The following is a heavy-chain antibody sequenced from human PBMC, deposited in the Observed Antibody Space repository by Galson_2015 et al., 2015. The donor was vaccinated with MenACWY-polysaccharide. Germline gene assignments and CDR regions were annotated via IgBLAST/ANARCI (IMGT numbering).Heavy chain of an antibody. V-gene: IGHV1-2*02. CDR3: ASTYSSGWYGFFDH. J-gene: IGHJ4*02. CDR2: TNPNSGGT. Sequence: SVKVSCKASGYTFTGYYMHWVRQAPGQGLEWMGWTNPNSGGTNYAQKFQGRVTMTRDTSISTAYMELSRLRSDDTAVYYCASTYSSGWYGFFDHWGQGTLVTVSS. D-gene: IGHD6-19*01. CDR1: GYTFTGYY.